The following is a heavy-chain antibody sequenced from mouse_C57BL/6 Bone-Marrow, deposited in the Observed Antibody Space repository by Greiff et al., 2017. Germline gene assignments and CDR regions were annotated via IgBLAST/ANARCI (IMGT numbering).Heavy chain of an antibody. J-gene: IGHJ3*01. D-gene: IGHD1-1*01. V-gene: IGHV1-50*01. CDR2: IDPSDSYT. CDR1: GYTFTSYW. Sequence: QVQLQQPGAELVKPGASVKLSCKASGYTFTSYWMQWVKQRPGQGLEWIGEIDPSDSYTNYNQKFKGKATLTVDTSSSTAYMQLSSLTSEDSAVDYWARENEYYGSSPAWCAYWGQGTLVTVSA. CDR3: ARENEYYGSSPAWCAY.